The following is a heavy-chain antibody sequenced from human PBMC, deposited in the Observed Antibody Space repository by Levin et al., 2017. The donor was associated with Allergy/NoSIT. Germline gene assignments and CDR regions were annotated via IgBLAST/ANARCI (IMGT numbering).Heavy chain of an antibody. V-gene: IGHV4-61*02. D-gene: IGHD1-14*01. Sequence: SQTLSLTCTVSGGSISSGSYYWSWIRQPAGKGLEWIGRIYTSGSTNYNPSLKSRVTISVDTSKNQFSLKLSSVTAADTAVYYCASGDRVSTRPNAFDIWGQGTMVTVSS. CDR2: IYTSGST. CDR1: GGSISSGSYY. J-gene: IGHJ3*02. CDR3: ASGDRVSTRPNAFDI.